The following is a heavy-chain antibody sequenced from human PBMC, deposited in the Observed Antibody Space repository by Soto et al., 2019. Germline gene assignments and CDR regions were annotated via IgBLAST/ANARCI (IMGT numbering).Heavy chain of an antibody. CDR2: ISYDGSNK. CDR3: ARVWTVAGPADY. Sequence: QVQLVESGGGVVQPGRSLRLSCAASGFTFTTYGMHWVRQAPGKGLEWVAVISYDGSNKYYGDSVKGRFTISRDNSKNTLYLQMNSLRAEDTAVYYCARVWTVAGPADYWGQGTLVTVSS. J-gene: IGHJ4*02. CDR1: GFTFTTYG. V-gene: IGHV3-30*14. D-gene: IGHD6-19*01.